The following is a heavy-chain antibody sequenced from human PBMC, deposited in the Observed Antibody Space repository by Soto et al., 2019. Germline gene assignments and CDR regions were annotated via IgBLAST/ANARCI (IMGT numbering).Heavy chain of an antibody. CDR1: GFTFSSYA. V-gene: IGHV3-23*01. Sequence: GGSLRLSCAASGFTFSSYAMTWVRQAPGKGLEWVSGISGSGGSTYHADSVKGRFTISRDNAKNSLYLQMNSLRAEDTALYYCARGLNKAALSFEYWGQGTLVTVSS. J-gene: IGHJ4*01. CDR2: ISGSGGST. CDR3: ARGLNKAALSFEY. D-gene: IGHD6-25*01.